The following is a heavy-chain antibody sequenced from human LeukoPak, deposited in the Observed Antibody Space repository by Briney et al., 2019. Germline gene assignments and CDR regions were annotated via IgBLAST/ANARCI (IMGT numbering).Heavy chain of an antibody. CDR3: ARLPGRGYSGYGEEVDY. V-gene: IGHV3-48*01. J-gene: IGHJ4*02. D-gene: IGHD5-12*01. CDR1: GFTSSSYS. CDR2: ISSSSSTI. Sequence: GGSLRLSCAASGFTSSSYSMIRLRQAPGKGLEWVSYISSSSSTIYYADSVKGRFTISRDNAKNSLYLQMNSLRAEDTAVYYCARLPGRGYSGYGEEVDYWGQGTLVTVSS.